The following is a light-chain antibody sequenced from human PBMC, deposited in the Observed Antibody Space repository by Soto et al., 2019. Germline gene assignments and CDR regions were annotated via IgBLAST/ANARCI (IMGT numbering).Light chain of an antibody. J-gene: IGKJ4*01. CDR3: QQYHTTPLS. CDR1: QSVLFSSNNKNY. Sequence: DIVMTQSPDSLAVSLGXRXXXNCKSSQSVLFSSNNKNYLAWYQQKPGQPPKLLIYWASTRESGVPDRFSGSGSGTDFTLTISALQAEDVAVYYCQQYHTTPLSFGGGTKVEIK. V-gene: IGKV4-1*01. CDR2: WAS.